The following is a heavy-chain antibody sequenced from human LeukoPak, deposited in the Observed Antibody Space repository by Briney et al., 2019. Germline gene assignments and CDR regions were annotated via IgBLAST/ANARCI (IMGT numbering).Heavy chain of an antibody. J-gene: IGHJ4*02. D-gene: IGHD3-22*01. CDR1: GFTFDDFA. V-gene: IGHV3-23*01. CDR2: ISGSGGST. Sequence: PGGSLRLSCAASGFTFDDFAMNWVRQTPGKGLEWVSAISGSGGSTYYADSVKGRFTISRDNSKNTLYLQVNSLRAEDTAVYYCAKQQAGYYDSNGYPFDYWGQGTLVTVSS. CDR3: AKQQAGYYDSNGYPFDY.